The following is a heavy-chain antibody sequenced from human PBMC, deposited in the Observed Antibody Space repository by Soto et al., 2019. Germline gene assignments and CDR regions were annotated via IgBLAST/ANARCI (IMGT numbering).Heavy chain of an antibody. CDR1: GGSISNYY. D-gene: IGHD3-3*01. J-gene: IGHJ4*02. CDR3: ARGGQDFWSGPFDY. Sequence: LSLTCTVSGGSISNYYCNWIRQPAGKGLEWIGRIDTSGSTNYNPSLKSRVTMSVDTSKQEFSLKLSSVTAADTALYYCARGGQDFWSGPFDYWGRGALVTVSS. CDR2: IDTSGST. V-gene: IGHV4-4*07.